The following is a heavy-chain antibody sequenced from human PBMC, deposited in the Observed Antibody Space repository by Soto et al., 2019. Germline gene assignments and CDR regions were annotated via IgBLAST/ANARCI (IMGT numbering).Heavy chain of an antibody. Sequence: PGGSLRLSCAASGFTVSSNYMSWVRQAPGKGLEWVSVIYSGGSTYYADSVKGRFTISRDNSKNTLYLQMNSLRAEDTAVYYCARGSSGSSIPGRHYYYYYGMDVWGQGTTVTVSS. J-gene: IGHJ6*02. CDR1: GFTVSSNY. D-gene: IGHD1-26*01. V-gene: IGHV3-53*01. CDR2: IYSGGST. CDR3: ARGSSGSSIPGRHYYYYYGMDV.